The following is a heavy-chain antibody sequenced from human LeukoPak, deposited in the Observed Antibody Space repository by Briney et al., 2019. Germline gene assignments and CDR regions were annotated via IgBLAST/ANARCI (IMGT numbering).Heavy chain of an antibody. D-gene: IGHD4-23*01. V-gene: IGHV1-69*04. J-gene: IGHJ4*02. Sequence: SVKVSCKASGGTFSSYAISWVRQAPGQGLEWMGRIIPIFGIANYAQKFQGRVMITADKSTSTAYMELSSLRSEDTAVYYCAREGVWGNSYFDYWGQGTLVTVSS. CDR2: IIPIFGIA. CDR1: GGTFSSYA. CDR3: AREGVWGNSYFDY.